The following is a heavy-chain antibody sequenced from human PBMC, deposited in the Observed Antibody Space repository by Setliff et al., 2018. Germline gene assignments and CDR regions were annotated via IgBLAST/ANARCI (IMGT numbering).Heavy chain of an antibody. J-gene: IGHJ4*02. CDR1: GFTSSNYG. Sequence: GSLRPSCASSGFTSSNYGMHWVRQAPGKGLEWEAFIRLDGGDKYYADSVKGRFTISRDNSKNTLYLQMNSLRAEDTALYHCAKDRVPDGIWAFDNLDPGSLVTVSS. D-gene: IGHD1-20*01. V-gene: IGHV3-30*02. CDR2: IRLDGGDK. CDR3: AKDRVPDGIWAFDN.